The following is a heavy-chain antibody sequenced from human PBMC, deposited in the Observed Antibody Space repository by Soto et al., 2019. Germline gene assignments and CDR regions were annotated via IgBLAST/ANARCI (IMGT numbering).Heavy chain of an antibody. CDR3: ARESDYDILTGSDY. CDR2: ISAYNGNT. Sequence: ASVKVSCKASGYTFTSYGISWVLQAPGQGLEWMGWISAYNGNTNYAQKLQGRVTMTTDTSTSTAYMELRSLRSDDTAVYYCARESDYDILTGSDYWGQGTLVTVSS. CDR1: GYTFTSYG. J-gene: IGHJ4*02. D-gene: IGHD3-9*01. V-gene: IGHV1-18*04.